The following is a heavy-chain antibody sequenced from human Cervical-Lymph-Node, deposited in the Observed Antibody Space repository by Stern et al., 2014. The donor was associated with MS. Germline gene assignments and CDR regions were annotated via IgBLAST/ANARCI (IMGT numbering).Heavy chain of an antibody. D-gene: IGHD2-2*01. CDR2: ISTRGSSI. J-gene: IGHJ6*02. CDR3: AKGDVRFCSSTNCPYAMDV. Sequence: VQLVESGGDLVKPGGSLRLSCAASGFTFSDFYMTWVRQAAGKVLEWVSYISTRGSSIYYGDSVKGRFTISRDNAKNSVYLQMINLRDEDTAVYYCAKGDVRFCSSTNCPYAMDVWGQGTTVTVSS. V-gene: IGHV3-11*01. CDR1: GFTFSDFY.